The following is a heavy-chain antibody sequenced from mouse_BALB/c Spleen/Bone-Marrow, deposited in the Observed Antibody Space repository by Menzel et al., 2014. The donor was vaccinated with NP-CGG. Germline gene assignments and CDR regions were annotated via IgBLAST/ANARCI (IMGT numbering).Heavy chain of an antibody. D-gene: IGHD2-4*01. CDR1: GLTFSSYS. CDR3: SKDGGYDYSYYFDY. CDR2: ISSGGHDT. J-gene: IGHJ2*01. V-gene: IGHV5-6-4*01. Sequence: EVQLQQSGGGLVKPGGSLKLSCAASGLTFSSYSMSWVRQTPEKRLEWVATISSGGHDTYYPDSVKGRFTISRDNAKNTLYLQMSSLKSEDTAMYYCSKDGGYDYSYYFDYWGQGTTLTVSS.